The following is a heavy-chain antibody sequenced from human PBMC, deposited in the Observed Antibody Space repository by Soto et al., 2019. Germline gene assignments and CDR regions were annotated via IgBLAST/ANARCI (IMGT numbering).Heavy chain of an antibody. CDR1: GFTFDDYA. D-gene: IGHD6-19*01. CDR3: AKVRGLVLSFYFDY. V-gene: IGHV3-9*01. Sequence: EVQLVESGGGLVQPGRSLRLSCAASGFTFDDYAMHWVRQAPGKGLEWVSGISWNSGSIGYADSVKGRFTISRDNAKKSLYLQMNSLRAEDTALYYCAKVRGLVLSFYFDYWCQGTLVTVSS. J-gene: IGHJ4*02. CDR2: ISWNSGSI.